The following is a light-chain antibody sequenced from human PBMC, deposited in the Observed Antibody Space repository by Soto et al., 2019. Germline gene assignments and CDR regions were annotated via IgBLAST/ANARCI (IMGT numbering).Light chain of an antibody. J-gene: IGKJ4*01. CDR1: QTVSSNY. Sequence: IEVTQSRGTQPCSPGEGSTLSWRDSQTVSSNYLAWSPHRPGQAPRLLIYGASSRATGSADRFGGSGSGTDFTLTISRMSPEDFAESYCQYYYVSSPFGRGTKVDIK. V-gene: IGKV3-20*01. CDR2: GAS. CDR3: QYYYVSSP.